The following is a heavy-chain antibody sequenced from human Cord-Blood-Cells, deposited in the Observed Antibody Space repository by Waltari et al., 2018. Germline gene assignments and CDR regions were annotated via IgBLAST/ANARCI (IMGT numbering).Heavy chain of an antibody. J-gene: IGHJ3*02. Sequence: EVQLVESGGGLVQPGGSLNLSCAASGFPFSGSAMHWVPQASGKGLEWVGRIRSKANSYATAYAASVKGRFTISRDDSKNTAYLQMNSLKTEDTAVYYCTRLVEYDAFDIWGQGTMVTVSS. CDR1: GFPFSGSA. CDR3: TRLVEYDAFDI. V-gene: IGHV3-73*02. CDR2: IRSKANSYAT. D-gene: IGHD3-16*02.